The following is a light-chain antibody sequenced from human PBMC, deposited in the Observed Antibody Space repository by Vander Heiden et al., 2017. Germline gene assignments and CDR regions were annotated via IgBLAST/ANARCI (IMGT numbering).Light chain of an antibody. CDR3: QQANSFPIT. J-gene: IGKJ5*01. V-gene: IGKV1-12*01. CDR2: AAS. CDR1: QGISNS. Sequence: DIQMSQSPSSVSASVGDRVTITCRASQGISNSLAWYRQKPGKAPKLLISAASSLQSGVPSRFSGSVSGTDFTLSISSLQPEDFATYFCQQANSFPITFGQGTRLEIK.